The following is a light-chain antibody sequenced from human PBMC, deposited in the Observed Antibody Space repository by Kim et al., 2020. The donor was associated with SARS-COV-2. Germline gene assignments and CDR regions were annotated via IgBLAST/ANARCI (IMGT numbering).Light chain of an antibody. V-gene: IGLV7-43*01. CDR1: TGAVTSDYY. CDR2: STN. CDR3: VLHYGAVQV. Sequence: QAVVTQEPSLTVSPGGTVTLTCASNTGAVTSDYYPNWYQQKPGQTPRPLIYSTNNKHSWTPARFSASLLGGKAALTLSGVQPEDEAVYYCVLHYGAVQVFGAGTQLTVL. J-gene: IGLJ3*02.